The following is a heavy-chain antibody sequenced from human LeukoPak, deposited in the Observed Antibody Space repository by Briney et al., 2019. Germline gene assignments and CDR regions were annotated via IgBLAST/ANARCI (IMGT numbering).Heavy chain of an antibody. CDR3: ARDNSVRDEAWWFNP. Sequence: GASVKASCKAFGYTFTSNYMHWVRQAPGQGPEWMGVISPSGGSTTYAQKFQGRVTLTRDMSTSTDYLELSSLRSEDMAVYYCARDNSVRDEAWWFNPWGQGTLVTVSS. J-gene: IGHJ5*02. V-gene: IGHV1-46*01. D-gene: IGHD5-24*01. CDR2: ISPSGGST. CDR1: GYTFTSNY.